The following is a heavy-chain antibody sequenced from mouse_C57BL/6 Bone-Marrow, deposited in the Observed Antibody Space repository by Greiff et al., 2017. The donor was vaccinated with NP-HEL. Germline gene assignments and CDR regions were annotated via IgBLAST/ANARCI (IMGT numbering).Heavy chain of an antibody. Sequence: VQLQQSGAELVRPGSSVKMSCKTSGYTFTSYGIHWVKQRPGQGLEWIGYIYIGNGYTKYNEKFKGKATLTSDTSSSTAYMQLSSLTSEDSAIYCCASPYYYGSVTGAMDYWGQGTSVTVSS. CDR1: GYTFTSYG. J-gene: IGHJ4*01. CDR3: ASPYYYGSVTGAMDY. CDR2: IYIGNGYT. D-gene: IGHD1-1*01. V-gene: IGHV1-58*01.